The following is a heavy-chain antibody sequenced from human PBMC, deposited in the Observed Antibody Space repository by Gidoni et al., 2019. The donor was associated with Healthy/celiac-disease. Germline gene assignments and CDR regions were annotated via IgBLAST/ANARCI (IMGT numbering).Heavy chain of an antibody. CDR1: GGSISSYY. J-gene: IGHJ4*02. V-gene: IGHV4-59*01. D-gene: IGHD1-26*01. CDR2: IYYSGST. Sequence: QVQLQESGPGLVKPSETLSLTCTVSGGSISSYYWSWIRQPPGKGLEWIGYIYYSGSTNYNPSLKSRVTISVDTSKNQFSLKLSSVTAADTAVYYCATGREIFDYWGQGTLVTVSS. CDR3: ATGREIFDY.